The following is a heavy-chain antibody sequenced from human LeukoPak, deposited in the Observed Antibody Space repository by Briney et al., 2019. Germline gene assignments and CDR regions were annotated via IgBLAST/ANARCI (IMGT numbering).Heavy chain of an antibody. Sequence: PGGSLRLSCAASGLTFSSYSMNWVRQAPGKGLEWVSSISSSSSYRYYADSVKGRFTISRDNAKNTLYLQMNSLRAEDTAMYHCACGDYADYWGQGTLVTVSS. CDR1: GLTFSSYS. CDR3: ACGDYADY. V-gene: IGHV3-21*01. D-gene: IGHD4-17*01. CDR2: ISSSSSYR. J-gene: IGHJ4*02.